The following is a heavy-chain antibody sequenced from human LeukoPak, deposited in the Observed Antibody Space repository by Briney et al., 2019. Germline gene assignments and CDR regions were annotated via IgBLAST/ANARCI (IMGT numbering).Heavy chain of an antibody. Sequence: ASVKVSCKASGYTFTSYGISWVRQAPGQGLEWMGWISAYNGNTNYAQKLQGRVTMTTDTSTSTAYMELRSLRSEDTAVYYCASRGSIAARPSWFDPWGQGTLVTVSS. D-gene: IGHD6-6*01. CDR2: ISAYNGNT. CDR3: ASRGSIAARPSWFDP. V-gene: IGHV1-18*01. CDR1: GYTFTSYG. J-gene: IGHJ5*02.